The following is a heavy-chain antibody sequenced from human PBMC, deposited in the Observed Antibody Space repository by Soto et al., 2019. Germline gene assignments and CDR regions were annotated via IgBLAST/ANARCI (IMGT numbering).Heavy chain of an antibody. CDR3: AKQGVGFGGVIAQAEYYFDY. J-gene: IGHJ4*02. D-gene: IGHD3-16*02. V-gene: IGHV3-23*01. CDR1: GFTVSSKY. Sequence: GGSLRLSCAASGFTVSSKYVSWVRQAPGKGLEWVSAISGSGGSTYYADSVKGRFTISRDNSKNTLYLQMNSLRAEDTAVYYCAKQGVGFGGVIAQAEYYFDYWGQGTLVTVSS. CDR2: ISGSGGST.